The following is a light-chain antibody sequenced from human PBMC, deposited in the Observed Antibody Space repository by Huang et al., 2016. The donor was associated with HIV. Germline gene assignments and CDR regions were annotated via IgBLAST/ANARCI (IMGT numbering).Light chain of an antibody. J-gene: IGKJ4*01. CDR3: HQYNNWRLS. Sequence: EIVMTQSPATLSVSPGQRVTLSCRANRSVSTNLAWYQQRHGQAPSLLIYGSSTRAPGIPARFSGSGSGTDFSLTISSLQSEDFALYYCHQYNNWRLSFGGGTRV. CDR1: RSVSTN. CDR2: GSS. V-gene: IGKV3-15*01.